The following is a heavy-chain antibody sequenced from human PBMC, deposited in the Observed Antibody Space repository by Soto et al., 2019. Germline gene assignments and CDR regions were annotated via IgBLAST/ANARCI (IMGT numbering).Heavy chain of an antibody. CDR3: ARDRSSSPDYFDS. V-gene: IGHV4-30-4*01. D-gene: IGHD2-15*01. Sequence: PSETLSLTCTVSGGSIRSDYWSWIRQPPGQGLEWIGNIYYRGSTSYNPSLTSRVTISLDTSNNQFSLSLSSVSAADTALYFCARDRSSSPDYFDSWGQGTLVTVSS. J-gene: IGHJ4*02. CDR2: IYYRGST. CDR1: GGSIRSDY.